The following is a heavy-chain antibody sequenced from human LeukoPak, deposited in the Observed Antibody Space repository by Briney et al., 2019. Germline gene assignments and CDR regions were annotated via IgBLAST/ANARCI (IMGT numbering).Heavy chain of an antibody. V-gene: IGHV3-7*03. D-gene: IGHD7-27*01. CDR1: GFTISSYW. CDR2: IKQDGSEK. CDR3: ARDHWAGDI. Sequence: GGSLRLSCAASGFTISSYWMSWVRQAPGKGLEWVANIKQDGSEKYYVDSVKGRFTISRDNAKNSLYLQMNSLRAEDTAVYYCARDHWAGDIWGQGTMVTVSS. J-gene: IGHJ3*02.